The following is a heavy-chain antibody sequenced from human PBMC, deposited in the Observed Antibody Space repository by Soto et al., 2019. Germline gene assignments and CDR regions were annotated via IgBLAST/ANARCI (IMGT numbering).Heavy chain of an antibody. CDR3: ARPSTYYDFWSGYSPDGYFDY. Sequence: GESLKISCKGSGYSFTSYCIGWVRQMPGKGLEWMAIIYPGDSDTRYSPSFQGQVTISADKSISTAYLQWSSLKASDTAMYYCARPSTYYDFWSGYSPDGYFDYWGQGTLVTVSS. J-gene: IGHJ4*02. CDR1: GYSFTSYC. D-gene: IGHD3-3*01. CDR2: IYPGDSDT. V-gene: IGHV5-51*01.